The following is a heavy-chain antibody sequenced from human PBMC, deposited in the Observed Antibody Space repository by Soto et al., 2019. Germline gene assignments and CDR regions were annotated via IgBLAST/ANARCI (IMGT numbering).Heavy chain of an antibody. CDR2: ISYDGSNK. D-gene: IGHD6-19*01. CDR3: AKTLRGWDYYYYGMDV. Sequence: GSLRLSCAASGFTFSSYGMHWVRQAPGKGLEWVAAISYDGSNKYYADSVKGRFTISRDNSKNTLYLQMNSRRAEDTAVYYCAKTLRGWDYYYYGMDVWGQGTTVTVSS. V-gene: IGHV3-30*18. J-gene: IGHJ6*02. CDR1: GFTFSSYG.